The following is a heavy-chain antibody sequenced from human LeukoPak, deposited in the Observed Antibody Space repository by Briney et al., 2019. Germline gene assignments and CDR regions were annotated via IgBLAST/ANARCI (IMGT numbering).Heavy chain of an antibody. CDR3: ARRIVDGRRVFDF. V-gene: IGHV4-39*01. CDR2: IFPNGRT. D-gene: IGHD2-15*01. J-gene: IGHJ4*02. Sequence: SETLSLTCTVSGGSITSGNYDWGWIRQSPGKGLEWIGSIFPNGRTHYSPSLESRVTTSIDTSKNQFSLKLNFVTAADTGVFYCARRIVDGRRVFDFWGQGILVTVSS. CDR1: GGSITSGNYD.